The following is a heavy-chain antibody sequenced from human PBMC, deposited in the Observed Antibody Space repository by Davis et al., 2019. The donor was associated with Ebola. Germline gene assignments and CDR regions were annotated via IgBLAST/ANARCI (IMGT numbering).Heavy chain of an antibody. Sequence: MPSETLSLTCAVYGGSFSGYYWSWIRQPPGKGLEWIGEINHSGSTNYNPSLKSRVTISVDTSKNQFSLKLSSVTAADTAVYYCARGGGSGGYWGQGTLVTVSS. CDR1: GGSFSGYY. D-gene: IGHD2-15*01. CDR2: INHSGST. J-gene: IGHJ4*02. V-gene: IGHV4-34*01. CDR3: ARGGGSGGY.